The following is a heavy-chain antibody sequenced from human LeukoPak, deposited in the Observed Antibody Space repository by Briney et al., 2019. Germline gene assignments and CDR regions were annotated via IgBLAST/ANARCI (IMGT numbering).Heavy chain of an antibody. CDR3: ARAGGSYGSGNCLGY. Sequence: SETLSLTCTVSGGSISSGSYYWSWFRQPAGKGLEWIERIYTSGSTNYNPSLKSRVTISVDTSKNQFSLNLSSVTAADTAVYYCARAGGSYGSGNCLGYWGQGTLVTDSS. V-gene: IGHV4-61*02. J-gene: IGHJ4*02. D-gene: IGHD3-10*01. CDR1: GGSISSGSYY. CDR2: IYTSGST.